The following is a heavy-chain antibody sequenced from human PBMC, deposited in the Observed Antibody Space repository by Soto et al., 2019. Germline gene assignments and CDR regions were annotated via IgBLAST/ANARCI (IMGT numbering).Heavy chain of an antibody. D-gene: IGHD5-12*01. J-gene: IGHJ6*02. CDR2: IIPIFGTA. CDR1: GGTFSSYA. CDR3: AKKAPRGYSGYDFSYYYYYGMDV. Sequence: SVKVSCKASGGTFSSYAISWVRQAPGQGIEWMGGIIPIFGTANYAQKFQGRVTITADESTSTAYMALSSLRSEDTAVYYCAKKAPRGYSGYDFSYYYYYGMDVWGEGTTVSVS. V-gene: IGHV1-69*13.